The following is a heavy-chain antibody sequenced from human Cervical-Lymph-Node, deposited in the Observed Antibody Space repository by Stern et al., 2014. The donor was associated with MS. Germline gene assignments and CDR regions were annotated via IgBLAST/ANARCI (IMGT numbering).Heavy chain of an antibody. CDR1: GYTFTDYY. V-gene: IGHV1-2*02. J-gene: IGHJ3*01. CDR3: AGLRGTWNYFPHDFDV. D-gene: IGHD1-7*01. Sequence: VQLVESGTEMKKPGASVKVSCKASGYTFTDYYLHWVRQAPGQGLEWMGWVNPNSGGTNYAQKFQGRVTMTSDTSISTAYMDLSRLTSDDTAVYYCAGLRGTWNYFPHDFDVWGQGTTVIVSP. CDR2: VNPNSGGT.